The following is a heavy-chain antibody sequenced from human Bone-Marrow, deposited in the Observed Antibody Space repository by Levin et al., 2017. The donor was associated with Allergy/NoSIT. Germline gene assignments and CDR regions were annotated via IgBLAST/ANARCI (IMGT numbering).Heavy chain of an antibody. Sequence: GESLKISCAASGFSVGNYGMHWVRQAPGKGLEWVAIISYDGREKYYGDSVKGRFNISRDETKNTLYLEMNSLRAEDTAVYYCAKDLRGTKYYYCMGVWGQGTTVTVSS. CDR2: ISYDGREK. CDR1: GFSVGNYG. J-gene: IGHJ6*02. D-gene: IGHD1/OR15-1a*01. V-gene: IGHV3-30*18. CDR3: AKDLRGTKYYYCMGV.